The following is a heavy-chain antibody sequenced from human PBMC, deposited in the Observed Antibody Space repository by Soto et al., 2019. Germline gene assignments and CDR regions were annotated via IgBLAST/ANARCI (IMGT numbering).Heavy chain of an antibody. J-gene: IGHJ4*02. Sequence: GGSLRLSCAASGFTFSSYAMSWVRQAPGKGLEWVSAISGSGGSTYYADSVKGRFTISRDNSKNTLYLQMNSLRAEDTAVYYCAKDRGYCSGGSCYLGFDYWGQGTLVTVSS. CDR2: ISGSGGST. V-gene: IGHV3-23*01. CDR1: GFTFSSYA. CDR3: AKDRGYCSGGSCYLGFDY. D-gene: IGHD2-15*01.